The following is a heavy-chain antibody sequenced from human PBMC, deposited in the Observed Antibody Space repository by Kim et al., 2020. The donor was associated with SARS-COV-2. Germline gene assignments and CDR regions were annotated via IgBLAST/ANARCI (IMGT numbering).Heavy chain of an antibody. CDR1: GFTFSSYA. V-gene: IGHV3-30-3*01. CDR2: ISYDGSNK. Sequence: GGSLRLSCAASGFTFSSYAMHWVRQAPGKGLEWVAVISYDGSNKYYADSVKGRFTISRDNSKNTLYLQMNSLRAEDTAVYYCARARYSYGSWYYYYMDVWGKGTTVTVSS. D-gene: IGHD5-18*01. CDR3: ARARYSYGSWYYYYMDV. J-gene: IGHJ6*03.